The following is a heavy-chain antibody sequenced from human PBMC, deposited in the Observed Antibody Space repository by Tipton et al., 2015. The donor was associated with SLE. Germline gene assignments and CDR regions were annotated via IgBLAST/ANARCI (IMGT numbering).Heavy chain of an antibody. CDR1: GYTFTGYN. V-gene: IGHV1-2*02. D-gene: IGHD6-19*01. J-gene: IGHJ4*02. Sequence: QSGPEVKKPGASVKVSCKASGYTFTGYNMHWVRQAPGQGLEWMGGINPDIGGTNYAQNFQGRVTMTRDTSTSTAYMELNRLNSDDAAVYYCAREVNRSGWAFEYWGQGTRVTVSS. CDR2: INPDIGGT. CDR3: AREVNRSGWAFEY.